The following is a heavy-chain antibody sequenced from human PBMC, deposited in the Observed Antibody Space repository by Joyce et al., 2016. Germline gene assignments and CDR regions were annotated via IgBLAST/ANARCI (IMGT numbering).Heavy chain of an antibody. CDR2: IKKDGSEK. CDR3: ARVSLPNPHYDDEGRPFDI. D-gene: IGHD3-16*01. V-gene: IGHV3-7*01. CDR1: GFTFGSYW. Sequence: EVQLVESGGGLVQPGGSLRLSCAASGFTFGSYWVSWVRQDPGKGLEWVANIKKDGSEKNGVESVNGPFTSSRDNAKKSLYLQMHSLRAEDTAVYYCARVSLPNPHYDDEGRPFDIWGQGTMVTVSS. J-gene: IGHJ3*02.